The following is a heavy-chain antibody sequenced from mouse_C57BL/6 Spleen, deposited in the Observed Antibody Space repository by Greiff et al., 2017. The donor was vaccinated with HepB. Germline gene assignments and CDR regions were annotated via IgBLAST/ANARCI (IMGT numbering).Heavy chain of an antibody. CDR1: GYTFTSYW. Sequence: QVQLQQPGAELVMPGASVKLSCKASGYTFTSYWMHWVKQRPGQGLEWIGEIDPSDSYTNYNQKFKGKSTLTVDKSSSTAYMQLSSLTSEDSAVYYCARSDPYYYGSSFYYFDYWGQGTTLTVSS. J-gene: IGHJ2*01. D-gene: IGHD1-1*01. CDR3: ARSDPYYYGSSFYYFDY. V-gene: IGHV1-69*01. CDR2: IDPSDSYT.